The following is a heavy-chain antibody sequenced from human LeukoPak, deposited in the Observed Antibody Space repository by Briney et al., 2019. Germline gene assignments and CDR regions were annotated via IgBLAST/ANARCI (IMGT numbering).Heavy chain of an antibody. J-gene: IGHJ4*02. Sequence: GGSLRLSCAASGFTISSYWMNWVRQAPGKGLEWVANVDPDGSGKYYIDSVKGRFTVSRDNAKNSLYLQMNSLRAEDTALYYCAKDNNGRFGADILTGYFDYWGQGTLVTVSS. V-gene: IGHV3-7*03. CDR2: VDPDGSGK. D-gene: IGHD3-9*01. CDR1: GFTISSYW. CDR3: AKDNNGRFGADILTGYFDY.